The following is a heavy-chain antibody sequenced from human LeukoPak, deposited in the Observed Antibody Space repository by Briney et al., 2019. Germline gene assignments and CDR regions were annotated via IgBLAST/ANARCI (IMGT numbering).Heavy chain of an antibody. CDR3: ARGGGVYCSSTSCYRAGFDP. CDR1: GYTFTSYY. D-gene: IGHD2-2*01. V-gene: IGHV1-8*03. CDR2: MNPNSGNT. J-gene: IGHJ5*02. Sequence: ASVKVSCKASGYTFTSYYMHWVRQAPGQGLEWMGWMNPNSGNTGYAQKFQGRVTITRNTSISTAYMELSSLRSEDTAVYYCARGGGVYCSSTSCYRAGFDPWGQGTLVTVSS.